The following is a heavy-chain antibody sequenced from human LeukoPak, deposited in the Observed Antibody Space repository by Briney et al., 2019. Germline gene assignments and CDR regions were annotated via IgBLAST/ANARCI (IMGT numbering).Heavy chain of an antibody. J-gene: IGHJ4*02. CDR2: LYSGGDT. V-gene: IGHV3-53*01. CDR3: AKPRYYYYDSSGYYYVPFDY. CDR1: GLTVGTNY. Sequence: PGGSLRLSCVVSGLTVGTNYMSWVRQAPGKGLEWVSVLYSGGDTNYADSVKGRFTISRDNSKNTLYLQMNSLRAEDTAVYYCAKPRYYYYDSSGYYYVPFDYWGQGTLVTVSS. D-gene: IGHD3-22*01.